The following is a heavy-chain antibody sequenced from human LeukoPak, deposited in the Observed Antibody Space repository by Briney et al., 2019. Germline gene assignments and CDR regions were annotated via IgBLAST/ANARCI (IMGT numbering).Heavy chain of an antibody. CDR1: GCSFTSYW. CDR3: ARGGSGSHTFDY. D-gene: IGHD3-10*01. Sequence: GGALQISCKGAGCSFTSYWIGGGRRAPGKGLEGVSAIIGSGGSTYYADSVKGRFTISRDNSKNTLYLQVNSLRAEDTAVYYCARGGSGSHTFDYWGQGTLVTVSS. CDR2: IIGSGGST. V-gene: IGHV3-23*01. J-gene: IGHJ4*02.